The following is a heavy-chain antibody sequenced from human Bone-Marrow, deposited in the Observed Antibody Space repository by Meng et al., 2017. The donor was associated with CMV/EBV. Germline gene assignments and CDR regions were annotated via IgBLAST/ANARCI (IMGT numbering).Heavy chain of an antibody. CDR2: ISFDGNDD. D-gene: IGHD5-12*01. CDR1: GFAFGSYA. Sequence: GESLKISCEASGFAFGSYAMHWVRQPPGKGLEWVASISFDGNDDYYADSLMGRFTVTRDNPKNRMYLQMNSLRAEDTAVYYCARGRLSGYSGYDHYYYYGMDVWGQGHTV. V-gene: IGHV3-30*04. CDR3: ARGRLSGYSGYDHYYYYGMDV. J-gene: IGHJ6*01.